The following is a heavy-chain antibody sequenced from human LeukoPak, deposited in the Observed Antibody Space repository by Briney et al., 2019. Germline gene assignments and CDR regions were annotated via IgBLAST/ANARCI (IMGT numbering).Heavy chain of an antibody. CDR2: IIPIFGTA. V-gene: IGHV1-69*05. J-gene: IGHJ2*01. CDR1: GGIFSSYA. Sequence: SVKVSCEASGGIFSSYAISWVRQAPGQGLEWMGRIIPIFGTANYAQKFQGRVTITTDESTSTAYMELSSLRSEDTAVYYCARDAPGDGDYVGWYFDLWGRGTLVTVSS. D-gene: IGHD4-17*01. CDR3: ARDAPGDGDYVGWYFDL.